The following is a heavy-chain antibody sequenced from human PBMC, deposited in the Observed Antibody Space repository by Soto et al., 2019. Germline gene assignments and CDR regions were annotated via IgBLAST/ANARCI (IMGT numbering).Heavy chain of an antibody. J-gene: IGHJ4*02. CDR2: ISKSDYT. V-gene: IGHV3-21*01. CDR3: AREDSIIIPAVSDF. D-gene: IGHD2-2*01. CDR1: GFAFNNYG. Sequence: GGSLRLSCTVSGFAFNNYGINWVRQAPGKGLEWVSSISKSDYTYYSDSVKGRFAISRDNAKSAVSLQMNTLRVEDTAVYYCAREDSIIIPAVSDFWGQGTLVTVSS.